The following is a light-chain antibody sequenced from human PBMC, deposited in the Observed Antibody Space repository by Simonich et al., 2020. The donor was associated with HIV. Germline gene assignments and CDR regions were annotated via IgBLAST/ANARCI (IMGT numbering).Light chain of an antibody. Sequence: IQMTQSPSSLSASVGDRVTITCRASQSISSYLNWYQQKPGKAPKLLIYAASSLQSGVPSRFSGSGSGTDFTLTISSLQPEDFATYYCLQDYNYPRTFGRGTKVDIK. CDR2: AAS. J-gene: IGKJ1*01. CDR3: LQDYNYPRT. V-gene: IGKV1-6*01. CDR1: QSISSY.